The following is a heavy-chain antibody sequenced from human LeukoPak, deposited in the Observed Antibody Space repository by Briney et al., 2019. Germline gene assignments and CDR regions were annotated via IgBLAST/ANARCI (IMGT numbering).Heavy chain of an antibody. V-gene: IGHV4-4*07. CDR2: IYTTGST. D-gene: IGHD6-19*01. CDR3: ARDLNVAVAGPIFDS. J-gene: IGHJ4*02. CDR1: GGSISSYY. Sequence: SETLSRTCTISGGSISSYYWSWIRQPAGKGLEWIGRIYTTGSTNYNPSLKSRVTMSADTSKNQFSLKLSSVTAADTAVYYCARDLNVAVAGPIFDSWGQGTLVTVSS.